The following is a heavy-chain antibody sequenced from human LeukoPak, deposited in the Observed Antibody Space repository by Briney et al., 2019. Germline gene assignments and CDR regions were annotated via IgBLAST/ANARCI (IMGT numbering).Heavy chain of an antibody. D-gene: IGHD6-6*01. CDR2: ISHDGSNK. CDR1: GFTFRSYA. Sequence: HPGGSLRLSCAASGFTFRSYAMHWVRQAPGKGREWVAVISHDGSNKYYADSVKGRFTFSRDTSKNTLYLEMNSLRVEDTAVYYCASGSLGGSSSTDCCPLDYWGQGTLVTVSS. CDR3: ASGSLGGSSSTDCCPLDY. J-gene: IGHJ4*02. V-gene: IGHV3-30-3*01.